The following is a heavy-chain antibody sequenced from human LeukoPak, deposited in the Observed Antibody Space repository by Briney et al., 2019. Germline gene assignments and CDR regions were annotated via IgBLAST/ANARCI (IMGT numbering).Heavy chain of an antibody. CDR2: IDQGGSVR. V-gene: IGHV3-7*01. D-gene: IGHD6-13*01. CDR1: GFSFSTYW. CDR3: ARDPESSSFDL. J-gene: IGHJ4*02. Sequence: GGSLRLSYAASGFSFSTYWMSWVRQTPEKGLEFVANIDQGGSVRNYMDSLKGRCPISRDNAKKSLYLEINSLRADDTAVYYCARDPESSSFDLWGRGALVTVSS.